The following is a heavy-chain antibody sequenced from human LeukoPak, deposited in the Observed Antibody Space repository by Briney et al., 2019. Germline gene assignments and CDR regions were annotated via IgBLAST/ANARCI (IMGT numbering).Heavy chain of an antibody. CDR1: GYIFTTYA. D-gene: IGHD2-2*01. CDR2: INADDSNT. J-gene: IGHJ5*02. CDR3: ARGIVVKPSANWFDP. Sequence: GASVKVSCKTSGYIFTTYAIHWVRQAPGRGLEWMGLINADDSNTRYSQRFQGRVTITRDTSANTAYMELSSLRFEDTAVYYCARGIVVKPSANWFDPWGQGTPVTVSS. V-gene: IGHV1-3*01.